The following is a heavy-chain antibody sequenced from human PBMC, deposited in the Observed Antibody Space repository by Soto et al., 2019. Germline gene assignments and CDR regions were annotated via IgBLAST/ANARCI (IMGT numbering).Heavy chain of an antibody. CDR2: ISYDGSNK. V-gene: IGHV3-30-3*01. CDR3: ARPLAAAVNWFDP. D-gene: IGHD6-13*01. Sequence: SCAASGFTFSSYAMHWVRQAPGKGLEWVAVISYDGSNKYYADSVKGRFTISRDNSKNTLYLQMNSLRAEDTAVYYCARPLAAAVNWFDPWGQGTLVTVSS. J-gene: IGHJ5*02. CDR1: GFTFSSYA.